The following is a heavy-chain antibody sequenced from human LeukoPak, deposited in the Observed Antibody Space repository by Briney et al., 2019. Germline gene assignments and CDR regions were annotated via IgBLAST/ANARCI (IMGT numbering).Heavy chain of an antibody. Sequence: GGSLRLSCATSGFTFSSYEMNWVRQTPGKGLEWVSYISRSGGTIFYADSVRGRFTISRDNTKNTLYLQMNSLRAEDTAVYYCATSLGNWFDPWGQGTLVTVSS. CDR2: ISRSGGTI. CDR1: GFTFSSYE. D-gene: IGHD2-2*01. J-gene: IGHJ5*02. V-gene: IGHV3-48*03. CDR3: ATSLGNWFDP.